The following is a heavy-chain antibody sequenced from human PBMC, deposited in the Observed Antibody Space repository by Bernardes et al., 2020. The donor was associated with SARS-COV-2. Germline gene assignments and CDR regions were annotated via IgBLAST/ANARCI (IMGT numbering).Heavy chain of an antibody. V-gene: IGHV1-18*01. CDR2: INTDNDNA. CDR1: GYTFTSYG. J-gene: IGHJ6*02. Sequence: ASVKVFCKTSGYTFTSYGIIWVRQAPGQGLEWMGWINTDNDNANYAQKVQGRVTMTTDSSTSTAYMEMRSLRSDDTAVFYCARFRIVGATSYYGMGVWGQGTTVTVSS. D-gene: IGHD1-26*01. CDR3: ARFRIVGATSYYGMGV.